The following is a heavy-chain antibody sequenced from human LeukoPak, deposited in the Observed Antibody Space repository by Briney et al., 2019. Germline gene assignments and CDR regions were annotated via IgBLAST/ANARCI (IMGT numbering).Heavy chain of an antibody. D-gene: IGHD3-22*01. CDR2: ISSSSSYI. J-gene: IGHJ4*02. Sequence: GGSLRLSCAPSRFSFSNYAMTWVRQAPGKGLEWVSSISSSSSYIYYADSVKGRFTISRDNAKNSLYLQMNSLRAEDTAVYYCARAYYYDSSGVPYYFDYWGQGTLVTVSS. CDR3: ARAYYYDSSGVPYYFDY. V-gene: IGHV3-21*01. CDR1: RFSFSNYA.